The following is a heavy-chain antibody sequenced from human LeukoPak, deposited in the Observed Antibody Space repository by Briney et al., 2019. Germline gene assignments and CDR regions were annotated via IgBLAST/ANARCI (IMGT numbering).Heavy chain of an antibody. CDR1: GFTFSSYA. Sequence: GGSLRLSCAASGFTFSSYAINWVRQAPGKGLEWVSSISSSSSSIYYADSVKGRFTISRDNAKNSLYLQMNSLRDEDTAVYYCASYRYYYGSSGPPGMDVWGQGTTVTVSS. J-gene: IGHJ6*02. V-gene: IGHV3-21*01. CDR2: ISSSSSSI. CDR3: ASYRYYYGSSGPPGMDV. D-gene: IGHD3-22*01.